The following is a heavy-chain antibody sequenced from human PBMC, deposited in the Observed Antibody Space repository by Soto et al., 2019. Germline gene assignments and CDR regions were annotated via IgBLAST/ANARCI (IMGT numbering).Heavy chain of an antibody. D-gene: IGHD6-25*01. J-gene: IGHJ4*02. CDR3: ATQEAGWYFAS. V-gene: IGHV4-39*01. CDR2: IYYSGST. Sequence: SETLSLTCTVSRGSISSGTNYWAWIRQPPGKGLEWIANIYYSGSTFYNPSLKSRVTISLDTSKNQFTLKLRSVTAADTAVYYCATQEAGWYFASWGPGTLVNVSS. CDR1: RGSISSGTNY.